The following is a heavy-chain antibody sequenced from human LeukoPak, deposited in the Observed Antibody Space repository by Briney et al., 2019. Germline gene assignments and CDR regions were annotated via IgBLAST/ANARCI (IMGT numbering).Heavy chain of an antibody. CDR1: GYTFTSYD. CDR2: MNPNSGNT. Sequence: GASVKVSCKASGYTFTSYDINWVRQATGQGLEWMGWMNPNSGNTGYAQKFQGRVTMTRNTSISTAYMELSSLRSEDTAVYYCGGFAAAGTWWFDPWGQGTLVTVSS. J-gene: IGHJ5*02. CDR3: GGFAAAGTWWFDP. D-gene: IGHD6-13*01. V-gene: IGHV1-8*01.